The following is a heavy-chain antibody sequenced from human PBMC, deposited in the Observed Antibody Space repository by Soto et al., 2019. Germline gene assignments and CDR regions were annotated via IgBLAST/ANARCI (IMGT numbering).Heavy chain of an antibody. J-gene: IGHJ6*02. CDR3: ARISAACKYYYGMDV. Sequence: PGESLKISCKGSGYSFTSYWIGWVRQMPGKGLEWMGIIYPGDSDTRYSPSFQGQVTISADKSISTAYLQWSSLKASDTAMYYCARISAACKYYYGMDVWGQGTTVTVSS. CDR1: GYSFTSYW. V-gene: IGHV5-51*01. D-gene: IGHD6-13*01. CDR2: IYPGDSDT.